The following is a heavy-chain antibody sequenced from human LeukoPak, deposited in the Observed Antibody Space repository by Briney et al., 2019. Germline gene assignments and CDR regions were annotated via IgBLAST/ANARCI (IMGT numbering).Heavy chain of an antibody. Sequence: PSETLSLTCAVSGYSISNGYYWVWIRQPPGKGLEWIGSLYHGDSVYYNPSLKSRVTISVDTSKNQFSLKLSSVTAADTAVYYCARSRSGNYNDAFDIWGQGTMVTVSS. CDR3: ARSRSGNYNDAFDI. J-gene: IGHJ3*02. CDR1: GYSISNGYY. V-gene: IGHV4-38-2*01. CDR2: LYHGDSV. D-gene: IGHD1-7*01.